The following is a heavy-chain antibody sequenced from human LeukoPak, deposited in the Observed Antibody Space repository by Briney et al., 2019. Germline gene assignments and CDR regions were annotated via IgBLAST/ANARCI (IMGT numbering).Heavy chain of an antibody. V-gene: IGHV3-9*03. CDR2: ISWASGSI. CDR3: AKASSRSFSSGYYGNAFDI. CDR1: GFTFDDYA. D-gene: IGHD6-19*01. J-gene: IGHJ3*02. Sequence: GGSRRLSCAASGFTFDDYARHWVRQAPGKGLEWVSGISWASGSIGYADSVKGRFTISRDNAKNSLYLQMNSLRAEDMALYYCAKASSRSFSSGYYGNAFDIWGQGTMVTVSS.